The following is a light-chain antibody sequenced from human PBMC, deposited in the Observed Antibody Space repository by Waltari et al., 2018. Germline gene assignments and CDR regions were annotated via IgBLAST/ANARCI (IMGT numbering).Light chain of an antibody. V-gene: IGLV1-44*01. CDR1: SSNIGSNP. CDR2: GNN. Sequence: QSVLPQPPSASGTPGQRVTSSCSGSSSNIGSNPVSWDQQLAGTAPKLLRCGNNRRPAGVPERFSRSKSGTTASLAISGLQAEDEAAYYCAAWDDSLDGWVFGGGTKLTVL. J-gene: IGLJ3*02. CDR3: AAWDDSLDGWV.